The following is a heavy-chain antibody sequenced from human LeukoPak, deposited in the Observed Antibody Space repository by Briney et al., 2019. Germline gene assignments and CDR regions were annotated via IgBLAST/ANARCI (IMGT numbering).Heavy chain of an antibody. Sequence: GGSLRLSCAASEFSVGSNYMTWVRQAPGKGLEWVSLIYSGGSTYYADSVKGRFTISRDNSKNTLYLQMNSLRAEDTAVYYCARSGVRGEYYFDYWGQGTLVTVSS. J-gene: IGHJ4*02. V-gene: IGHV3-66*01. CDR2: IYSGGST. CDR1: EFSVGSNY. D-gene: IGHD3-10*01. CDR3: ARSGVRGEYYFDY.